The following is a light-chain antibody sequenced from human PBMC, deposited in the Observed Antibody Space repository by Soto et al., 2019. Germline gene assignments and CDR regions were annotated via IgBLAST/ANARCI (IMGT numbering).Light chain of an antibody. J-gene: IGKJ3*01. CDR3: QQYDDLPPIFT. V-gene: IGKV1-33*01. CDR1: RDINYY. CDR2: DAS. Sequence: DIQMTQTPSSLSASVGDKVTITCQASRDINYYLNWYQQKPGKAPELLIFDASNLEAGVPSRFSGSGSATDFTFTISSLQPEDIATYYCQQYDDLPPIFTFGPATKVDIK.